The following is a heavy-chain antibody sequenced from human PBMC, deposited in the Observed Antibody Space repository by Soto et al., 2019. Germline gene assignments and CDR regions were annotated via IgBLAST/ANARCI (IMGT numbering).Heavy chain of an antibody. J-gene: IGHJ4*02. D-gene: IGHD2-2*01. Sequence: PSENLSLTCTVSGGSIPSHPYYWVWVRQPPGKRLEWIGSIYSGGNTYYNTSLRSRLTIFVDTAKNLISLKLSSVTAADSAIYYCGSGPSTTWIDNWGLGTQVTVSS. CDR2: IYSGGNT. CDR3: GSGPSTTWIDN. CDR1: GGSIPSHPYY. V-gene: IGHV4-39*01.